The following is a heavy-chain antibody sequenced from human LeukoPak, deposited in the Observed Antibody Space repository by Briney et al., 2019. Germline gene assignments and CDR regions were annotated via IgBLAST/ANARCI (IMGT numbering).Heavy chain of an antibody. CDR3: AGSSGYCSGGSCSSFDY. J-gene: IGHJ4*02. V-gene: IGHV4-4*07. CDR2: IYTSGST. D-gene: IGHD2-15*01. Sequence: SETLSLTCTVSGGSISSYYWSWIRQPAGKGLEWIGRIYTSGSTNYNPSLKSRVTMSVDTSKNQFSLKLSSVTAADTAVYYCAGSSGYCSGGSCSSFDYWGQGTLVTVSS. CDR1: GGSISSYY.